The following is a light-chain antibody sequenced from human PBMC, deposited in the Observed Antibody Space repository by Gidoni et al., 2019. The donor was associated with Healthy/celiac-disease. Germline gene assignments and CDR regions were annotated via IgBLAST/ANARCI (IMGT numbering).Light chain of an antibody. V-gene: IGKV1-39*01. CDR2: AAS. CDR3: QQSYSTPRT. CDR1: QSISSY. Sequence: VTITCRASQSISSYLNWYQQKPGKAPKLLIYAASSLQSGVPSRFSGSGSGTDFTLTISSLQPEDFATYYCQQSYSTPRTFGQGTKLGIK. J-gene: IGKJ2*01.